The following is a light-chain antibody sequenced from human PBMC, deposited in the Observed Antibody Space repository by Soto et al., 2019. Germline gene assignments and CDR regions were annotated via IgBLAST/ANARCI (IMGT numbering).Light chain of an antibody. CDR3: QQYNNWPPIT. Sequence: EIVMTQSPVTLSVSPGERATLSCRASQGVSSNLAWYQQSLGQAPRLLIYGASTRATGIPARFSGSGSGTEFTLTISSLQSEDFAVYYCQQYNNWPPITFGQGTRLEIK. V-gene: IGKV3-15*01. CDR1: QGVSSN. J-gene: IGKJ5*01. CDR2: GAS.